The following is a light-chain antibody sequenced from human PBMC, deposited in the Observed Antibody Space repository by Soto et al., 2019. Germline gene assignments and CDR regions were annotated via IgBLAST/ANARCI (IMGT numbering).Light chain of an antibody. CDR3: AAWDDSLNGLV. CDR2: NNN. CDR1: SSNIGSNT. J-gene: IGLJ1*01. V-gene: IGLV1-44*01. Sequence: QSVLTQPPSASGTPGQRVTISCSGSSSNIGSNTVNWYQQLPGTAPKLLIYNNNQRPSGVPDRFSGSKSGTSASLAISGLQSEDEAVYYGAAWDDSLNGLVFGTGTKLTVL.